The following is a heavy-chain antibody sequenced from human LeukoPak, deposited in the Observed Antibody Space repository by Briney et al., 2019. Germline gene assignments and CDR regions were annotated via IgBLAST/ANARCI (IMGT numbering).Heavy chain of an antibody. Sequence: QPGRSLGLSCEASGFTFRNYDMHWVRQAPGKGLEWVAVISRDGTNKYYADSVKGRFTISRDNSKNTVYLQMNSQSAEDTAVYYCARDQTAGYSDYWGQGTLVTVSS. D-gene: IGHD3-22*01. J-gene: IGHJ4*02. CDR2: ISRDGTNK. V-gene: IGHV3-30*03. CDR3: ARDQTAGYSDY. CDR1: GFTFRNYD.